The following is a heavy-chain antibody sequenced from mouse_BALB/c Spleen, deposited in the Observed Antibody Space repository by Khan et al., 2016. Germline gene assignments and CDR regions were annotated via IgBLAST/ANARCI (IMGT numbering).Heavy chain of an antibody. D-gene: IGHD2-1*01. J-gene: IGHJ4*01. CDR2: IGFDGYN. Sequence: EVQLQESGPGLVKPSQSLSLTCSVTGYSITNNFYWSWIRQFPGNKLEWMGYIGFDGYNHYNPSLKNRISITRDTSKNQFFLKLNSVTSEDTSTYFCARDGNYYALDYWGQGTSVTVSS. CDR1: GYSITNNFY. V-gene: IGHV3-6*02. CDR3: ARDGNYYALDY.